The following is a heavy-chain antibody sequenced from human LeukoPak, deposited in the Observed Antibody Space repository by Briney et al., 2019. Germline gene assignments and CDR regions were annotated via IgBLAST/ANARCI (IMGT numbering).Heavy chain of an antibody. CDR2: IYYSGST. Sequence: SETLSLTCAVYGGSFSGYYWSWIRQPPGKGLEWIGNIYYSGSTYYNPSLKSRVTISVDTSKNHFSLKLNSVTAADTAVYYCATIGSYFGYWGQGTLVTVSS. D-gene: IGHD1-26*01. V-gene: IGHV4-34*01. CDR1: GGSFSGYY. J-gene: IGHJ4*02. CDR3: ATIGSYFGY.